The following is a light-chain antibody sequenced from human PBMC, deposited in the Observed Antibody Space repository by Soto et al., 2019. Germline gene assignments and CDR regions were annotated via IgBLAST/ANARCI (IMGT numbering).Light chain of an antibody. Sequence: EVVMTQSQTSLSVSPGERATVSCRASQSVSTNFAWYQQKPGQAPRLLIYGASTRATGIPARFSGSGSGTELTLTISSLQSEDCAVYYCQQYNNWPLTFGPGTKVDIK. CDR1: QSVSTN. CDR3: QQYNNWPLT. V-gene: IGKV3-15*01. J-gene: IGKJ3*01. CDR2: GAS.